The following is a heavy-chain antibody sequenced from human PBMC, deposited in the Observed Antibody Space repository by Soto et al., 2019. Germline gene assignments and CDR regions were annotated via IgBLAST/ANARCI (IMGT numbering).Heavy chain of an antibody. D-gene: IGHD3-10*01. CDR1: GGTFSSYA. Sequence: SVKVSCKASGGTFSSYAISWVRQAPGQGLEWMGGIIPIFGTANYAQKFQGRVTITADKSTSTAYMELSSLRSEDTAVYYCARGYYGSGSYPTYYYYGMDVWGQGTTVTVSS. CDR3: ARGYYGSGSYPTYYYYGMDV. V-gene: IGHV1-69*06. CDR2: IIPIFGTA. J-gene: IGHJ6*02.